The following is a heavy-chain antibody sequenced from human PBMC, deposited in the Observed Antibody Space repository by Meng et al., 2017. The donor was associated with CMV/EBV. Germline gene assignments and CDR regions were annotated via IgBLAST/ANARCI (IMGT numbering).Heavy chain of an antibody. J-gene: IGHJ6*02. CDR1: GGSISSYY. CDR3: ARDRVVTRYYYYGMDV. CDR2: IYYSGST. D-gene: IGHD4-23*01. Sequence: SETLSLTCTVSGGSISSYYWSWIRQPPGKGLEWFGYIYYSGSTNYNPSLKSRVTISVDTSKNQFSLKLSSVTAADTAVYYCARDRVVTRYYYYGMDVWGQGTTVTVSS. V-gene: IGHV4-59*01.